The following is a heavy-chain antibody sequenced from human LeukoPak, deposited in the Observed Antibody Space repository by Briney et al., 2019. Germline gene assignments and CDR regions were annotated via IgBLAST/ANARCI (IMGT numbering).Heavy chain of an antibody. CDR2: ISGSGGST. CDR1: GFTFSSDA. Sequence: GGSLRLSCAASGFTFSSDAMSWVRQAPGKGLEWVSAISGSGGSTYYADSVKGRFTISRDNSKNTLYLQMNSLRAEDTAVYYCAKDLGGGIVVLTHYYFDYWGQGTLVTVSS. V-gene: IGHV3-23*01. CDR3: AKDLGGGIVVLTHYYFDY. D-gene: IGHD3-22*01. J-gene: IGHJ4*02.